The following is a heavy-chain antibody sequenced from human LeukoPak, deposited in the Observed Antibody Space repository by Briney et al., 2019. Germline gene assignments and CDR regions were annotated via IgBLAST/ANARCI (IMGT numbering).Heavy chain of an antibody. CDR3: ARDQRGGRYGFDY. D-gene: IGHD3-10*01. V-gene: IGHV4-31*03. J-gene: IGHJ4*02. CDR1: GGSLSSGGYY. Sequence: SETLSLTCTLSGGSLSSGGYYWSWIRHHRGKGLEWLGYIYYCGSTYYNPSLKSRVTISVDTSKNQFSLNVSSVTAADTAVYFCARDQRGGRYGFDYWGQGALVTVSS. CDR2: IYYCGST.